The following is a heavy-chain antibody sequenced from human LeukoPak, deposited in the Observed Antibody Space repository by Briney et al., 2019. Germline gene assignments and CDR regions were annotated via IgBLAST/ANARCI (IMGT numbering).Heavy chain of an antibody. D-gene: IGHD3-3*01. J-gene: IGHJ4*02. CDR3: ARVVPLRFLEWLRQGYYFDY. V-gene: IGHV3-7*03. CDR2: IKQDGSEK. CDR1: GFTFSSYA. Sequence: GGSLRLSCAASGFTFSSYAMSWVRQAPGKGLGWVANIKQDGSEKYYVDSVKGRFTISRDNAKNSLYLQMNSLRAEDTAVYYCARVVPLRFLEWLRQGYYFDYWGQGTLVTVSS.